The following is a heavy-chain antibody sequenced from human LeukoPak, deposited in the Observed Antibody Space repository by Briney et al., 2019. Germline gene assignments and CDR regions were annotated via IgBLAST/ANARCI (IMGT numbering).Heavy chain of an antibody. V-gene: IGHV3-74*01. Sequence: GALRLSCAASGFPFSSYGMSWVRQAPGKGLEWVSHINSDGSSTSYADSVKGRFTISRDNAKNTLYLQMHSLRAEDTAVYYCARDLGQYYDTSDNWFDPWGQGTLVTVSS. D-gene: IGHD3-22*01. CDR2: INSDGSST. CDR3: ARDLGQYYDTSDNWFDP. J-gene: IGHJ5*02. CDR1: GFPFSSYG.